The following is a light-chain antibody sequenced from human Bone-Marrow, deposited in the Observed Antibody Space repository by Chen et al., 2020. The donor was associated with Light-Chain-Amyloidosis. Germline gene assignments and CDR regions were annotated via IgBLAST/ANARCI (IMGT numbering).Light chain of an antibody. V-gene: IGLV1-51*01. CDR2: ENN. CDR1: SSNIGDNV. CDR3: GTWNSSLGAVL. Sequence: QSLLTQPPSLSAAPGQDVTISCSGSSSNIGDNVVSWYQLLPGTIPRLLIYENNKRPSGIPDRFSASESGTSATLGITCLQTGDEADYYCGTWNSSLGAVLCGGGTKLTVL. J-gene: IGLJ3*02.